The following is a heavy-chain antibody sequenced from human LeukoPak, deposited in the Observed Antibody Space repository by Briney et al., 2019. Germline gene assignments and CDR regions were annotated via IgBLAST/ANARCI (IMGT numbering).Heavy chain of an antibody. CDR1: GFTFGDYG. CDR3: TGSFGELTFFDQ. Sequence: GGSLRLSCTASGFTFGDYGMSWVRQAPGKGLEWVGFIRSKAYGGTTEYAASVKGRFTISRDDSKTIAYLQMNSLKAEDTAVYYCTGSFGELTFFDQWGQGTLVTVSS. D-gene: IGHD3-10*01. J-gene: IGHJ4*02. V-gene: IGHV3-49*04. CDR2: IRSKAYGGTT.